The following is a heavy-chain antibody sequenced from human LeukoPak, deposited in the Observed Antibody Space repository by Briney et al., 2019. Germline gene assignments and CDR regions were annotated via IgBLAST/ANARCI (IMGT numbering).Heavy chain of an antibody. CDR1: GGTFSSYA. J-gene: IGHJ4*02. Sequence: SVKVSCKASGGTFSSYAISWVRQAPGQGLDWMGRIIPILGIANYAQKFQGRVTITADKSTSTAYMELSSLRSEDTAVYYCARGPAARETGTFDYWGQGTLVTVSS. CDR2: IIPILGIA. CDR3: ARGPAARETGTFDY. D-gene: IGHD2-2*01. V-gene: IGHV1-69*04.